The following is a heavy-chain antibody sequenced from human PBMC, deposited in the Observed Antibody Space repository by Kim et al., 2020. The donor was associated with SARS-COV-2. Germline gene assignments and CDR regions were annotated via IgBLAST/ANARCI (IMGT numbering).Heavy chain of an antibody. CDR1: EFSFTTHW. Sequence: GGSLRLSCVTSEFSFTTHWMHWVRQVPGKGLFWVSRISPTGIHTKYADSVKGRSTISRDNAKNTLYLQMDSLRAEDTAVYYCVGIDGSRDYYDYYYMGVWGKGTTVTVSS. V-gene: IGHV3-74*01. CDR3: VGIDGSRDYYDYYYMGV. J-gene: IGHJ6*03. D-gene: IGHD1-26*01. CDR2: ISPTGIHT.